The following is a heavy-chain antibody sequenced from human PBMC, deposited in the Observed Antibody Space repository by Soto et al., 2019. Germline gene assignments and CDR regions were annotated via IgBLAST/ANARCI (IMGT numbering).Heavy chain of an antibody. Sequence: GESLKISCKGSGYSFTSYWIGWVRQMPGKGLEWMGIIYPGDSDTRYSPSFQGQVTISADKSISTAYLQWSSLKASDTAMYYCERRGYDYVWGSYRSDDFDIWGQGTMVTV. J-gene: IGHJ3*02. CDR1: GYSFTSYW. V-gene: IGHV5-51*01. D-gene: IGHD3-16*02. CDR3: ERRGYDYVWGSYRSDDFDI. CDR2: IYPGDSDT.